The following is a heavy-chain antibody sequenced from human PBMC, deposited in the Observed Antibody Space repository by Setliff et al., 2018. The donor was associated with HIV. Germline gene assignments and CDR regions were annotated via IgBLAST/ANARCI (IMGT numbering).Heavy chain of an antibody. J-gene: IGHJ4*02. V-gene: IGHV4-59*12. Sequence: SETLSLTCSVSGGSISSYYWSWIRQPPGKGLEWIGCLYNSGSTKYNPSLKSRVTISVDTSKNHFSLKLSSVTAADTAVYYCARDPSSGWSYYFDYWGQGTLVTVSS. CDR2: LYNSGST. CDR3: ARDPSSGWSYYFDY. CDR1: GGSISSYY. D-gene: IGHD6-19*01.